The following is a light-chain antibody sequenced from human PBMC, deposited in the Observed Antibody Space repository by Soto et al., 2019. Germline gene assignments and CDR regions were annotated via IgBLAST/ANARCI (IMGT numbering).Light chain of an antibody. CDR3: SSYTSSSTLV. V-gene: IGLV2-14*03. Sequence: QSVLTQPASVSGSLGQSITISCTGTTSDVGAYNYVSRYQQHPGKAPQLVIYDVTNRPSGVSNRFSGSKSGNTASLTISGLQAEDEADYYCSSYTSSSTLVFGGGTKLTVL. CDR2: DVT. CDR1: TSDVGAYNY. J-gene: IGLJ3*02.